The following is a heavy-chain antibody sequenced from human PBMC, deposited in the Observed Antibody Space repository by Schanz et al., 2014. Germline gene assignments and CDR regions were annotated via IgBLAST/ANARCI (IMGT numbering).Heavy chain of an antibody. D-gene: IGHD5-12*01. CDR2: IYSRGSS. CDR3: ARGGSVATIAPYTWFDP. J-gene: IGHJ5*02. Sequence: QVQLQESGPGLVKPSQTLSLTCTVSGGSISSATYYWSWVRQPAGKGLEWIGRIYSRGSSTYNPSRRGPVPIPIAPSNNQFSLKLTSVPAADTAVYYCARGGSVATIAPYTWFDPWGQGTLVTVSS. CDR1: GGSISSATYY. V-gene: IGHV4-61*02.